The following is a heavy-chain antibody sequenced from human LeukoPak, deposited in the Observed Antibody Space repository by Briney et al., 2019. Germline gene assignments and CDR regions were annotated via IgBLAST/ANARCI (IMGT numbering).Heavy chain of an antibody. CDR3: ASLGSGSSPIIDFDY. D-gene: IGHD3-10*01. Sequence: ASVKVSCKASGCTFTNYYMHWVRQAPGQGLEWMGIVDPSGGGTNYAQKFQGRVIMTRDTSTSTVYMELSSLRSEDTAVYYCASLGSGSSPIIDFDYWGQGTLVTVSS. CDR2: VDPSGGGT. J-gene: IGHJ4*02. V-gene: IGHV1-46*01. CDR1: GCTFTNYY.